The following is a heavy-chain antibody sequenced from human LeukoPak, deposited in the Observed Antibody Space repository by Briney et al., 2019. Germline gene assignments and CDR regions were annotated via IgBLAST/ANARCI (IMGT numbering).Heavy chain of an antibody. D-gene: IGHD2-21*02. J-gene: IGHJ4*02. Sequence: SETLSLTCTVSGGSISSYYWSWIRQPPGKGLEWIGSIYYSGSTYYNPSLKSRVTISVDTSKNQFSLKLSSVTAADTAAYYCASTVVTPSLLYYFDYWGQGTLVTVSS. CDR3: ASTVVTPSLLYYFDY. V-gene: IGHV4-59*05. CDR1: GGSISSYY. CDR2: IYYSGST.